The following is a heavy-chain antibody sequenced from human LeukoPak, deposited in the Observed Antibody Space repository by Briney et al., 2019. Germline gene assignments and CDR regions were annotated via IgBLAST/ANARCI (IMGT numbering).Heavy chain of an antibody. V-gene: IGHV1-2*02. D-gene: IGHD5-18*01. J-gene: IGHJ4*02. Sequence: ASVKVSCKASGYTFTGYYMHWVRQAPGQGLEWMGWINPNSGGTNYAQKFQGRVTMARDTSISTAYMELGRLRSDDTAVYYCARAYSGYSYGYGYFDYWGQGTLVTVSS. CDR3: ARAYSGYSYGYGYFDY. CDR1: GYTFTGYY. CDR2: INPNSGGT.